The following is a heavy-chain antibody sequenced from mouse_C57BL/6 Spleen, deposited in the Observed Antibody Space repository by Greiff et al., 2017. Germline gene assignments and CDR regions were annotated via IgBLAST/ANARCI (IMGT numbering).Heavy chain of an antibody. Sequence: EVKLMESGGGLVKPGGSLKLSCAASGFTFSDYGMHWVRQAPEKGLEWVAYISSGSSTIYYADTVKGRFTISRDNAKNTLFLQMTSLRSEDTAMYYCARNDGNYFYYAMDYWGQGTSVTVSS. CDR3: ARNDGNYFYYAMDY. D-gene: IGHD2-3*01. V-gene: IGHV5-17*01. CDR2: ISSGSSTI. CDR1: GFTFSDYG. J-gene: IGHJ4*01.